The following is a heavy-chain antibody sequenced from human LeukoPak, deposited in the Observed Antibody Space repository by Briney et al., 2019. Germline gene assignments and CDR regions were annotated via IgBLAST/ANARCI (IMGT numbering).Heavy chain of an antibody. CDR3: ARDAVATITGRFDAFDI. D-gene: IGHD5-12*01. J-gene: IGHJ3*02. V-gene: IGHV4-30-4*01. CDR1: GGSISSGDYY. Sequence: PSETLSLTCTVSGGSISSGDYYWSWFHQPPGKGLEWIGYIYYSGSTYYNPSLKSRVTISVDTSKNQFSLKLSSVTAADTAVYYCARDAVATITGRFDAFDIWGQGTMVTVSS. CDR2: IYYSGST.